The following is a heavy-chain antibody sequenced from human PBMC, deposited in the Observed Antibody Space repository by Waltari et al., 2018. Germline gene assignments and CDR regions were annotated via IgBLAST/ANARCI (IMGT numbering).Heavy chain of an antibody. D-gene: IGHD3-10*01. CDR2: IAYDGRNK. CDR3: AKGAYYYESGILSHIGN. J-gene: IGHJ4*02. V-gene: IGHV3-30*18. CDR1: GFSFSSYG. Sequence: QVQLVESGGGVVQPGRSLRLSCAVSGFSFSSYGMYWVRQAPGKGLQWVAIIAYDGRNKYYADSVMGRFTISRDNSNNTLYLEMNSLRAEDTAVYYCAKGAYYYESGILSHIGNWGQGTLVTVSS.